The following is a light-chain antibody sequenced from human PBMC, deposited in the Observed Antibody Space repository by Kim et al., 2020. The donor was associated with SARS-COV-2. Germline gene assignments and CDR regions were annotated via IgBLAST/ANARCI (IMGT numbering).Light chain of an antibody. J-gene: IGKJ5*01. CDR3: QHHSTYPIT. CDR1: QSSGGW. V-gene: IGKV1-5*01. CDR2: DAY. Sequence: ASVGERVTMTWRDRQSSGGWLAGYQKKPGKAPKLLIYDAYSVESGVPSRFSGSGAGTEFTLTISNLQPDDSATYYCQHHSTYPITFGQGTRLEIK.